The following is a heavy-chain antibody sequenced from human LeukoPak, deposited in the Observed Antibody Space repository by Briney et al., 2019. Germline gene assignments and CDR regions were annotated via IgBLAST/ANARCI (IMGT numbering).Heavy chain of an antibody. V-gene: IGHV3-7*03. CDR1: GFTFSNYW. Sequence: GGSLRLSCAASGFTFSNYWMSWVRQAPGKGLEWVANIKQDGSEEYYVDSVKGRFTISRDNAKNSLYLQMNSLRAEDTAVYYCARVGDGYNLYHWGQGTLVTVSS. CDR3: ARVGDGYNLYH. D-gene: IGHD5-24*01. J-gene: IGHJ5*02. CDR2: IKQDGSEE.